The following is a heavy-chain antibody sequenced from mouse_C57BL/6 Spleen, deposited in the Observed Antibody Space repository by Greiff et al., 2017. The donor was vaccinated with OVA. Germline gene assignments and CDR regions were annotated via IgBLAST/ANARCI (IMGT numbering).Heavy chain of an antibody. CDR2: ISSGGSYT. J-gene: IGHJ3*01. D-gene: IGHD4-1*01. Sequence: DVHLVESGGDLVKPGGSLKLSCAASGFTFSSYGMSWVRQTPDKRLEWVATISSGGSYTYYPDSVKGRFTISRDNAKNTLYLQMSSLKSEDTAMYYCARQAGTWFAYWGQGTLVTVSA. CDR1: GFTFSSYG. V-gene: IGHV5-6*01. CDR3: ARQAGTWFAY.